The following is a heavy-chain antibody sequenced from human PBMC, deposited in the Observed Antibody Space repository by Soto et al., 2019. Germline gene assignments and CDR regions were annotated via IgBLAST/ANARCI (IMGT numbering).Heavy chain of an antibody. CDR1: GFTFSSYA. CDR2: ISYDGSNK. D-gene: IGHD2-15*01. CDR3: ARDRWDY. Sequence: QVQLVESGGGVVQPGRSLRLSCAASGFTFSSYAMHWVRQAPGKGLEWVAVISYDGSNKYYADSVKGRFTISRDNSKNRLYLQMNSLRAEDTAVYYCARDRWDYWGQGTLVTVSS. V-gene: IGHV3-30-3*01. J-gene: IGHJ4*02.